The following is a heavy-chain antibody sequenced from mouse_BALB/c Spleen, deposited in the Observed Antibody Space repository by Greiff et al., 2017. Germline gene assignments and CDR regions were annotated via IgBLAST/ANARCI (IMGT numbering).Heavy chain of an antibody. CDR3: GIITTATRYFDY. CDR2: INPSNGRT. D-gene: IGHD1-2*01. Sequence: QVQLQQPGAELVKPGASVKLSCKASGYTFTSYWMHWVKQRPGQGLEWIGEINPSNGRTNYNEKFESKATLTVDKSSSTAYMQLSSLTSEDSAVYYCGIITTATRYFDYWGQGTTLTVSS. J-gene: IGHJ2*01. V-gene: IGHV1S81*02. CDR1: GYTFTSYW.